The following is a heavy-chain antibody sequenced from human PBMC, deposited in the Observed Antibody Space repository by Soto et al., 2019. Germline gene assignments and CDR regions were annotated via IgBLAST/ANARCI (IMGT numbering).Heavy chain of an antibody. Sequence: GGSLRLSCAASGFNFSSYGMHWVRQAPGKGLEWVAVIWYDGSNKYYADSVKGRFTISRDNSKNTLYLQMNSLRAEDTAVYYCARDGIVVNGMDVWGQGTTVTVSS. CDR1: GFNFSSYG. V-gene: IGHV3-33*01. D-gene: IGHD2-2*01. CDR3: ARDGIVVNGMDV. J-gene: IGHJ6*02. CDR2: IWYDGSNK.